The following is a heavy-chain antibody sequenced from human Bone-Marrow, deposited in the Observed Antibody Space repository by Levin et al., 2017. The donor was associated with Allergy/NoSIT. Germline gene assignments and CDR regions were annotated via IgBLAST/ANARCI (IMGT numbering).Heavy chain of an antibody. CDR2: WYHSGNT. CDR3: AREAYCTTTGCYNWFDP. Sequence: GSLRLSCAVSGYSINSGYFWGWIRQPPGKGLEWIGSWYHSGNTPYNPSLKSRVTISVDTSRNLFSLRLSSVTAADTAVYYCAREAYCTTTGCYNWFDPWGQGILVTVSS. D-gene: IGHD2-2*01. J-gene: IGHJ5*02. CDR1: GYSINSGYF. V-gene: IGHV4-38-2*02.